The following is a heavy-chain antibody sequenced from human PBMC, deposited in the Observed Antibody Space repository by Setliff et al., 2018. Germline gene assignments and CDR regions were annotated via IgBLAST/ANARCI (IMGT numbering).Heavy chain of an antibody. CDR3: ARGRDFWSGYLVY. V-gene: IGHV1-2*04. Sequence: GASVKVSCKTSGYAFTENYIHWVRQAPGQGLEWMGWINPKTGGTNLAQKFQGWVSMTRDTSITTAYMELSRLRSDDTAVYYCARGRDFWSGYLVYWGQGTLVTVSS. CDR1: GYAFTENY. J-gene: IGHJ4*02. D-gene: IGHD3-3*01. CDR2: INPKTGGT.